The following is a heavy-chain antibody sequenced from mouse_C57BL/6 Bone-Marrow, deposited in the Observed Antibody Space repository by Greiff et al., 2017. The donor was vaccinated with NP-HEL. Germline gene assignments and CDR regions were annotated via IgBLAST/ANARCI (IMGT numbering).Heavy chain of an antibody. Sequence: VQLQQSGAELVRPGASVKLSCKASGYTFTDYYINWVKQRPGQGLEWIARIYPGSGNTYYNEKFKGKATLTAEKSSSTAYMQLSSLTSEDSAVYFCVTLLSSPTRAMDYWGQGTSVTVSS. CDR3: VTLLSSPTRAMDY. D-gene: IGHD1-3*01. CDR1: GYTFTDYY. J-gene: IGHJ4*01. CDR2: IYPGSGNT. V-gene: IGHV1-76*01.